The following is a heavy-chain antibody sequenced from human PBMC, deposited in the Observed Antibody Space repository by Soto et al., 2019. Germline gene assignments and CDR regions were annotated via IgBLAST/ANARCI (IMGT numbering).Heavy chain of an antibody. CDR3: ARQRGGAVADWYFDL. CDR2: IYYSGST. D-gene: IGHD6-19*01. J-gene: IGHJ2*01. Sequence: QVQLQESGPGLVKPSQTLSLTCTVSGGSISSGGYYWSWIRQHPGKGLEWIGYIYYSGSTYYNPSLKSRVTISVDTSKNQFPLKLSSVTAADTAVYYCARQRGGAVADWYFDLWGRGTLVTVSS. CDR1: GGSISSGGYY. V-gene: IGHV4-31*03.